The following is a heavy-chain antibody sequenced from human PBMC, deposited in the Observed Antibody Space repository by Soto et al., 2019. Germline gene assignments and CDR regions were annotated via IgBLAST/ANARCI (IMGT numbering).Heavy chain of an antibody. Sequence: PSETLSLTCAVSGGSISSGGYSWSWIRQPPGKGLEWIGYIYHSGSTYYNPSLKSRVTISVDRSKNQFSLKLSSVTAADTAVYYCAREASDYYDSSGRGGFDIWGQGTMVTVSS. D-gene: IGHD3-22*01. J-gene: IGHJ3*02. CDR2: IYHSGST. V-gene: IGHV4-30-2*01. CDR1: GGSISSGGYS. CDR3: AREASDYYDSSGRGGFDI.